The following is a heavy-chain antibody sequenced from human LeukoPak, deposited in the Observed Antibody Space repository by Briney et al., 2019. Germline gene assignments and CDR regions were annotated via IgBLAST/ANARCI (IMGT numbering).Heavy chain of an antibody. Sequence: PGGSLRLSCAASGFSYSAYAMNWVRQAPGKGLEWVSGISGSGGSTYYADSVKGRFTISRDNSKNTLYLQMSSLRAEDTAVYYCAKDIVATINYCEYWGQGTLVTVSS. D-gene: IGHD5-12*01. V-gene: IGHV3-23*01. CDR2: ISGSGGST. CDR3: AKDIVATINYCEY. J-gene: IGHJ4*02. CDR1: GFSYSAYA.